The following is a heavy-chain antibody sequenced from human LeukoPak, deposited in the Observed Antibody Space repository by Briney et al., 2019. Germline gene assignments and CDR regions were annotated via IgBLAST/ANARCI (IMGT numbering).Heavy chain of an antibody. CDR3: AARGSYDAFDI. CDR2: IYYSGST. V-gene: IGHV4-61*05. J-gene: IGHJ3*02. Sequence: PSETLSLTCTVSGGSISGSSYYWGWIRQPPGKGLEWIGYIYYSGSTNYNPSLKSRVTISVDTSKNQFSLKLSSVTAADTAVYYCAARGSYDAFDIWGQGTMVTVSS. D-gene: IGHD3-10*01. CDR1: GGSISGSSYY.